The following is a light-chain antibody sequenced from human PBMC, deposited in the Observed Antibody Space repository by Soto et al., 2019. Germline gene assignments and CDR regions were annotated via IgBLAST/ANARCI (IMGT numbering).Light chain of an antibody. J-gene: IGLJ2*01. CDR3: QAWDCSAAF. Sequence: SYELTQPPSVSVSPGQTASITCSGDKLGDKYASWYQQKPGQSPVLVIYQDHKRPSGIPERFSGSISGNTATLTISGIQATDEGDYYCQAWDCSAAFFGGGTKLTVL. CDR2: QDH. V-gene: IGLV3-1*01. CDR1: KLGDKY.